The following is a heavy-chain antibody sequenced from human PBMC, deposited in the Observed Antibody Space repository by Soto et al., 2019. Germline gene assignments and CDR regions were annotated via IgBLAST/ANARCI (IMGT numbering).Heavy chain of an antibody. CDR3: VMVDNYVTPTPQDV. CDR2: ISPYTGNT. V-gene: IGHV1-18*01. CDR1: GYIFVNYG. Sequence: QVRLVQSGDEGKKPGASVKVSCKASGYIFVNYGIAWVRQAPRQGLEWMGWISPYTGNTHSASKVQGRLTMTTDTSTSTAYMDLGSLTSDDTAVYYCVMVDNYVTPTPQDVWGQGTTVTVSS. D-gene: IGHD3-16*01. J-gene: IGHJ6*02.